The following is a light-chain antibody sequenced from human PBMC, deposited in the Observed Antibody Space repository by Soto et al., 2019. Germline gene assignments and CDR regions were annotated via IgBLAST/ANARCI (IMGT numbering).Light chain of an antibody. J-gene: IGKJ4*01. CDR1: QGISSY. Sequence: AIRTTQSPSSLSASTGDRVTITCRASQGISSYLAWFQQKPGRPPKLLMSATSTLQSDVPSRFSGSGSGTDFALTISSLQPEDFATYYCHQAASFPLTFGGGIKVDIK. V-gene: IGKV1-8*01. CDR2: ATS. CDR3: HQAASFPLT.